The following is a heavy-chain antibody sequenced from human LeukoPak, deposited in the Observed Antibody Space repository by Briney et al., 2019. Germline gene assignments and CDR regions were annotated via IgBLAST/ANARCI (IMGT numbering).Heavy chain of an antibody. CDR3: AKDVRVGGGGMDV. CDR1: GFTFSTYA. J-gene: IGHJ6*02. CDR2: ISDSGGNT. D-gene: IGHD1-26*01. Sequence: GGSLRLSCAASGFTFSTYAMTWVRQAPEKGLGWVSLISDSGGNTYYADSVKGRFTISRDNSKNTLSLQMNSLRAEDTAVYYCAKDVRVGGGGMDVWGQGTPVTVSS. V-gene: IGHV3-23*01.